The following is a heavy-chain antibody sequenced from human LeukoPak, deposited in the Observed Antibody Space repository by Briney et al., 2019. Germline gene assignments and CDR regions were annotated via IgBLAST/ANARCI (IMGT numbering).Heavy chain of an antibody. V-gene: IGHV4-59*01. CDR3: ARGIRYCSSTSCYRRFNWFDP. CDR2: IYYSGST. CDR1: GGSIISYY. D-gene: IGHD2-2*02. J-gene: IGHJ5*02. Sequence: SETLSLTCTVSGGSIISYYWSWIRQPPGKGLEWIGYIYYSGSTNYNPSLKSRVTISVDTSKNQFSLKLSSVTAADTAVYYCARGIRYCSSTSCYRRFNWFDPWGQGTLVTVSS.